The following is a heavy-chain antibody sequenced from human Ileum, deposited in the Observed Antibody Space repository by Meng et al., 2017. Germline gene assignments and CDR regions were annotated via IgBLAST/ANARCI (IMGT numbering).Heavy chain of an antibody. D-gene: IGHD2-21*01. CDR2: IGSTT. Sequence: EVRRLESGGGLVQPGGSRRLSCAASGFSFSNYAMDWVRQAPGKGLEWISTIGSTTYYADSVKGRFTVSRDTSKNTLYLQMNSLRAEDAAVYYCARGCNNINCYFRNWGQGTLVTVSS. CDR3: ARGCNNINCYFRN. J-gene: IGHJ4*02. CDR1: GFSFSNYA. V-gene: IGHV3-23*01.